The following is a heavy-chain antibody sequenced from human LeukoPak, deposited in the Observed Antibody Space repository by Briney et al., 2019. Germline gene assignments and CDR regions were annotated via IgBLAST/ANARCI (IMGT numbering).Heavy chain of an antibody. CDR1: GGSISSSSYY. V-gene: IGHV4-39*01. Sequence: PSETLSLTCTVSGGSISSSSYYWGWIRKPPGKWLEWIGSIYYSGSTYYNPSLKSRVTISVDTSKNRFSLKLSSVTAADTAVYYCARHVGGNEYYYDSSGYGPFDYWGQGTLVTVSS. D-gene: IGHD3-22*01. CDR2: IYYSGST. CDR3: ARHVGGNEYYYDSSGYGPFDY. J-gene: IGHJ4*02.